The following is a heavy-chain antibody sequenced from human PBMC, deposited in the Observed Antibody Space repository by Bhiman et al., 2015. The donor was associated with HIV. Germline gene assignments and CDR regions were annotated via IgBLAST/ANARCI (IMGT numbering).Heavy chain of an antibody. Sequence: QVQLVESGGGVVQPGRSLRLSCAASGFTFSSYVMHWVRQAPGKGLEWVAIISYDGSNKYYADSVKGRFTISRDNSKNTLYLQMNSLRAEDTAVYTSARDGRRVDCTPYVDYWGRGTLVTVSS. J-gene: IGHJ4*01. CDR3: ARDGRRVDCTPYVDY. CDR2: ISYDGSNK. D-gene: IGHD2-15*01. V-gene: IGHV3-30-3*01. CDR1: GFTFSSYV.